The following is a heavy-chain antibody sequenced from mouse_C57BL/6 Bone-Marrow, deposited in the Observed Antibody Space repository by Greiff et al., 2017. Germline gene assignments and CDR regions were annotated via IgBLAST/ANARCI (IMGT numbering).Heavy chain of an antibody. CDR3: ARSWIVPYRAMDY. Sequence: HVQLQQSGPELVKPGASVKISCKASGYAFSSSWMNWVKQRPGKGLEWIGRIYPGDGDTNYNGKFKGKATLTADKSSSTAYMQLSSLTSEDSAVYFCARSWIVPYRAMDYWGQGTSVTVSS. CDR2: IYPGDGDT. CDR1: GYAFSSSW. D-gene: IGHD2-14*01. V-gene: IGHV1-82*01. J-gene: IGHJ4*01.